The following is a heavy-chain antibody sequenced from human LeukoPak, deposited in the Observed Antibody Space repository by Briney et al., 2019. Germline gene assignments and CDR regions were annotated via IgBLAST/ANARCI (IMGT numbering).Heavy chain of an antibody. J-gene: IGHJ4*02. D-gene: IGHD3/OR15-3a*01. V-gene: IGHV3-23*01. CDR3: AKDLFRWTFDH. CDR1: GFPFDVAA. Sequence: PGGSLRLSCTVSGFPFDVAAMTWVRQRPGAGLEWVAAFGGDGIARYTDSVAGRFTISKDIARHILYLQMNSLRIDDTAIYYCAKDLFRWTFDHWGPGTLVTVSS. CDR2: FGGDGIA.